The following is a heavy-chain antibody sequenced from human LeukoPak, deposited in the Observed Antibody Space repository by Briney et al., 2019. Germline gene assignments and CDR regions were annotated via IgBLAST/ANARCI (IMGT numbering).Heavy chain of an antibody. CDR3: ARLTRKIDY. J-gene: IGHJ4*02. V-gene: IGHV4-38-2*01. D-gene: IGHD3-16*01. CDR2: IYHSGST. CDR1: GYSISSGYY. Sequence: SETLSLTCAVSGYSISSGYYWGWIRQPPGKGLEWIGSIYHSGSTYYNPSLKSRVTISVDTSKNQFSPKLSSVTAADTAVYYCARLTRKIDYWGQGTLVTVSS.